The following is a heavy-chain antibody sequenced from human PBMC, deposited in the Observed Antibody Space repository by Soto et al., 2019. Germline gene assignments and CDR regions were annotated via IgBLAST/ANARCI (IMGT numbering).Heavy chain of an antibody. CDR3: ARDSITMFGVVIMDRRTDY. J-gene: IGHJ4*02. D-gene: IGHD3-3*01. CDR1: GYTFTSYG. CDR2: ISAYNGNT. Sequence: QVQLVQSGAEVKKPGASVKVSCKASGYTFTSYGISWVRQAPGQGLEWMGWISAYNGNTNYAQKLQGRVTMTTDTSTSTAYMELRSLRAADTAMYYCARDSITMFGVVIMDRRTDYWGQGTLVTVSS. V-gene: IGHV1-18*01.